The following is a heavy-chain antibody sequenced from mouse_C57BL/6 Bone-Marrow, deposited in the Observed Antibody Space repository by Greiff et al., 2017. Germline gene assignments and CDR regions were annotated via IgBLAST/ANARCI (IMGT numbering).Heavy chain of an antibody. CDR3: ARGYVYYFDY. CDR2: ISYDGSN. CDR1: GYSITSGYY. Sequence: DVKLQESGPGLVKPSQSLSLTCSVTGYSITSGYYWNWIRQFPGNKLEWMGYISYDGSNNYNPSLKNRISITRDTSKNQFFLKLNSVTTEDTATYYCARGYVYYFDYWGQGTTLTVSS. J-gene: IGHJ2*01. D-gene: IGHD3-1*01. V-gene: IGHV3-6*01.